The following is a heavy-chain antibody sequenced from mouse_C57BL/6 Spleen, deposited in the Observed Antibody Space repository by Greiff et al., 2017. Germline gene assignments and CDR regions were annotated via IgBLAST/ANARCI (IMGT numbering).Heavy chain of an antibody. J-gene: IGHJ2*01. CDR3: ALRGFDY. D-gene: IGHD2-12*01. Sequence: EVQLQQSGPELVKPGASVKISCKASGYSFTGYYMNWVKQSPEKSLEWIGEINSSTGGTTYNQKFKAKATLTVDKSSSTAYMQLKSLTSEDSAVYYCALRGFDYWGQGTTLTVSS. CDR2: INSSTGGT. CDR1: GYSFTGYY. V-gene: IGHV1-42*01.